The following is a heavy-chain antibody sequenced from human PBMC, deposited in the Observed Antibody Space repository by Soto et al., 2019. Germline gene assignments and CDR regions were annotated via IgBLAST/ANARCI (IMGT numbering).Heavy chain of an antibody. CDR3: AKDYDYGASLPFDY. Sequence: EVQLLEAGGGLVQPGGSLRLSCAASGFSFRDYGMSWVRQAPGKGLEWLSAIIGIGDKAYYPDSVRGRFTISRDNSKNTLYLQLNDLGAEDTAIYYCAKDYDYGASLPFDYWGQGTLVTVSS. J-gene: IGHJ4*02. D-gene: IGHD4-17*01. CDR1: GFSFRDYG. V-gene: IGHV3-23*01. CDR2: IIGIGDKA.